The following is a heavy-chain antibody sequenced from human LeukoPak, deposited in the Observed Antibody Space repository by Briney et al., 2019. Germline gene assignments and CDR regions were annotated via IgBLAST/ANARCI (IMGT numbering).Heavy chain of an antibody. CDR2: ISWNSGSI. CDR1: GFTFDDYA. CDR3: AKAKAPVPYSGSYWGHDAFDI. V-gene: IGHV3-9*01. J-gene: IGHJ3*02. Sequence: GGSLRLSCAASGFTFDDYAMHWVRQAPGKGLEWVSGISWNSGSIGYADSVKGRFTISRDNAKNSLYLQINSLRAEDTALYYCAKAKAPVPYSGSYWGHDAFDIWGQGTMVTVSS. D-gene: IGHD1-26*01.